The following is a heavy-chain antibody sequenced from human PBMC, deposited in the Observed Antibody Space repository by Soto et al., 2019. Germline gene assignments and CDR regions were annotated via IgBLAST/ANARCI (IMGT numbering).Heavy chain of an antibody. D-gene: IGHD2-2*01. V-gene: IGHV4-59*01. Sequence: PSETLSLTCTVSSGPISGSYWGWIRQSPGRELELVAYIYYSGSTNYNPSLKSRVTISVDTSKNQFSLKLSSVTAADTAVYYCARQVEMASRIDYWGQGTLVTVSS. CDR3: ARQVEMASRIDY. J-gene: IGHJ4*02. CDR1: SGPISGSY. CDR2: IYYSGST.